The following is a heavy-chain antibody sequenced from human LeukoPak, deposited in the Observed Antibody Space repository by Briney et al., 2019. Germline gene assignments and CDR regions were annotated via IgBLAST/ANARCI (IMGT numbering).Heavy chain of an antibody. CDR2: FDPEDGET. D-gene: IGHD6-13*01. CDR1: GYTLTELS. CDR3: ARVTYSSSWYSDY. J-gene: IGHJ4*02. Sequence: ASVKVSCKVSGYTLTELSMHWVRQAPGKGLEWMGGFDPEDGETIYAQKFQGRVTMTTDTSTSTAYMELRSLRSDDTAVYYCARVTYSSSWYSDYWGQGTLVTVSS. V-gene: IGHV1-24*01.